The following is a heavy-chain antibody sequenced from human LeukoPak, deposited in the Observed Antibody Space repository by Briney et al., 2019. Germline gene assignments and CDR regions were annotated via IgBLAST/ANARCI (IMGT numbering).Heavy chain of an antibody. D-gene: IGHD3-22*01. CDR1: GGSFSGYY. V-gene: IGHV4-34*01. CDR2: INHSGST. CDR3: ARGDRSRITMIVVAKPGYFDY. J-gene: IGHJ4*02. Sequence: KPSETLSLTCAVYGGSFSGYYWSWIRQPPGKGLEWIGEINHSGSTNYNPSLKSRVTISVDTSKNQFSLKLSSVTAADTAVYYCARGDRSRITMIVVAKPGYFDYWGQGTLVTVSS.